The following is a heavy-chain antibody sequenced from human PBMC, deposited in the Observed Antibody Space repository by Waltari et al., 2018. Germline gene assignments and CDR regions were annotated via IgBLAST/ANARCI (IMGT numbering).Heavy chain of an antibody. CDR3: ARGDYYYMDV. CDR2: NIPILGTA. CDR1: GGPFSSYA. V-gene: IGHV1-69*05. J-gene: IGHJ6*03. Sequence: QVPLVQSGAEVKKPGSSVKVSCKASGGPFSSYAITWVLQAPGQGLEGRGGNIPILGTANYAQKFQGRVTITTDESTSTAYMELSSLRSEDTAVDYCARGDYYYMDVWGKGTTVTVSS.